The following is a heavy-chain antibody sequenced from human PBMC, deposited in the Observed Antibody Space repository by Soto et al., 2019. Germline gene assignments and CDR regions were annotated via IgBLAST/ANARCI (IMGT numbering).Heavy chain of an antibody. J-gene: IGHJ6*03. V-gene: IGHV4-34*01. CDR1: GGSFSGYY. Sequence: PSETLSLTCAVYGGSFSGYYWSWIRQPPGKGLEWIGEINHSGSTNYNPSLKSRVTISVDTSKNQFSLKLSSVTAADTAVYYCARGPGASITMVRGGRYYYYMDVWGKGTTVTV. D-gene: IGHD3-10*01. CDR3: ARGPGASITMVRGGRYYYYMDV. CDR2: INHSGST.